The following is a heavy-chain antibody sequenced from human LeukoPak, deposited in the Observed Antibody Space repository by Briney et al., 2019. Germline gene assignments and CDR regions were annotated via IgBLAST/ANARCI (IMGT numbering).Heavy chain of an antibody. V-gene: IGHV4-4*07. Sequence: PSETLSPTCTVSGGSISRYYWSWILQPAGKGLEGIGRIYTSGSTNYNPSLKSRVTMSVDTSKNQFSLKLSSVTAADTAVYYCARDSYYDFWSGYLRGYYFDYWGQGTLVTVSS. CDR2: IYTSGST. J-gene: IGHJ4*02. D-gene: IGHD3-3*01. CDR3: ARDSYYDFWSGYLRGYYFDY. CDR1: GGSISRYY.